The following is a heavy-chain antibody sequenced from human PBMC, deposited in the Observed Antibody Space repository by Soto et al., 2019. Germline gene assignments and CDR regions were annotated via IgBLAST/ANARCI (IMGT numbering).Heavy chain of an antibody. J-gene: IGHJ4*02. Sequence: GGSLRLSGAASGFTFGSFWISWVRQAPGKGLEWVANIKTDGSETHYVDSVKGRFTISKYKPKTSLFLQMNSLRVDDTAVYYCAKDRRAGGNYGFYSDFWGQGALVTVSS. CDR2: IKTDGSET. CDR1: GFTFGSFW. D-gene: IGHD1-7*01. CDR3: AKDRRAGGNYGFYSDF. V-gene: IGHV3-7*03.